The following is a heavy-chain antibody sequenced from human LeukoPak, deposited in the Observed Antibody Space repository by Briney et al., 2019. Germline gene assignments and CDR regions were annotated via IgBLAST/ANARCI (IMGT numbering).Heavy chain of an antibody. CDR3: ARGNSGYDYAFDI. Sequence: SETLSLTCTVSGGSISSYHWSWIRQPPGKRLQWLGFIYSSGSTNYNPSLKSRVTISLDTSKNQFSLRVSSVTSADTAVYYCARGNSGYDYAFDIWGQGTMVTVSS. V-gene: IGHV4-59*01. CDR2: IYSSGST. J-gene: IGHJ3*02. CDR1: GGSISSYH. D-gene: IGHD5-12*01.